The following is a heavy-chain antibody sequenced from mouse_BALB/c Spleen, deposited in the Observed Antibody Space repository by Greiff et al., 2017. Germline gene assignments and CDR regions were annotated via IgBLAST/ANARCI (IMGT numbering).Heavy chain of an antibody. J-gene: IGHJ2*01. D-gene: IGHD2-4*01. V-gene: IGHV5-4*02. CDR2: ISDGGSYT. CDR1: GFTFSDYY. Sequence: DVKLVESGGGLVKPGGSLKLSCAASGFTFSDYYMYWVRQTPEKRLEWVATISDGGSYTYYPDSVKGRFTISRDNAKNNLYLQMSSLKSEDTAMYYCARGAYDYDDGNYFDYWGQGTTLTVSS. CDR3: ARGAYDYDDGNYFDY.